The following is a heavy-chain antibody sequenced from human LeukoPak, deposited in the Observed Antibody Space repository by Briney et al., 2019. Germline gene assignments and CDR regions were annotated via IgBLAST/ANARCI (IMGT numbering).Heavy chain of an antibody. D-gene: IGHD3-10*01. V-gene: IGHV4-59*03. CDR3: AGVFSGRRPFEL. CDR2: IYYRGTT. CDR1: GGSINDYY. J-gene: IGHJ4*02. Sequence: SETLSLTCTVSGGSINDYYWNWLRQPPGKGLEWIGFIYYRGTTNNNPSLKSRVTTSIDTSKRQFSLNLSSVTAADTAIYYCAGVFSGRRPFELWGQGILVTVSS.